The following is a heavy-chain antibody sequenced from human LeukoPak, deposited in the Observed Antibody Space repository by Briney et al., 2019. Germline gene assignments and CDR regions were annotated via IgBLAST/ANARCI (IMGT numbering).Heavy chain of an antibody. CDR1: GFTFSPYA. CDR3: ARAEETTGYSCSWHY. CDR2: ISYDGRNI. J-gene: IGHJ4*02. D-gene: IGHD6-13*01. Sequence: GGSLRLSCAASGFTFSPYAMHWVSQAPGKGLEWVAVISYDGRNIYYADSVKGRFTISRDNSKNTLYLQMNSLRVEDTAVYYCARAEETTGYSCSWHYWGQGTLVTVSS. V-gene: IGHV3-30*04.